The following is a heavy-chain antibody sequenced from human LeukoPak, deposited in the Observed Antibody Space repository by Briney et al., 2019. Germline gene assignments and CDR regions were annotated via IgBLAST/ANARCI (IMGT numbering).Heavy chain of an antibody. CDR1: GFTFSNYE. D-gene: IGHD1-26*01. J-gene: IGHJ4*02. CDR3: ARELYGGSYNY. V-gene: IGHV3-48*03. Sequence: GGSLRLSCAASGFTFSNYEMNWVRQAPGKGLEWVSYISSSGSTIFYADSVKGRFTISRDNAKNSLYLQMNSLRAEDTAVYYCARELYGGSYNYWGQGTLVTVSS. CDR2: ISSSGSTI.